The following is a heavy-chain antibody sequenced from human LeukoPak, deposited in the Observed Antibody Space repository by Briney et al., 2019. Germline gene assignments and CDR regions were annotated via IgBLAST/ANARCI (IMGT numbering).Heavy chain of an antibody. D-gene: IGHD3-22*01. J-gene: IGHJ4*02. CDR1: GFTFSSYA. CDR2: ISYDGSNK. Sequence: GGPLRLSCAASGFTFSSYAMHWVRQAPGKGLEGVAVISYDGSNKYYADSVKGRFTISRDNSKNTLYLQMNSLRAEDTAVYYCAKNPYTITMIVVVIGGHDYWGQGTLVTVSS. CDR3: AKNPYTITMIVVVIGGHDY. V-gene: IGHV3-30*04.